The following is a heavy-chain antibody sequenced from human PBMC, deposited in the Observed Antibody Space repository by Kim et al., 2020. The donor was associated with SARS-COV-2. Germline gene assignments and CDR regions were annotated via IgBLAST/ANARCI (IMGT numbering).Heavy chain of an antibody. V-gene: IGHV4-59*01. D-gene: IGHD6-25*01. Sequence: SETLSLTCTVSGGSISSYYWSWIRQPPGKGLEWIGYIYYSGSTNYNPSLKSRVTISVDTSKNQFSLKLSSVTAADTTVYYCARSKAAQYFQHWDQGTLVTVSS. CDR3: ARSKAAQYFQH. J-gene: IGHJ1*01. CDR2: IYYSGST. CDR1: GGSISSYY.